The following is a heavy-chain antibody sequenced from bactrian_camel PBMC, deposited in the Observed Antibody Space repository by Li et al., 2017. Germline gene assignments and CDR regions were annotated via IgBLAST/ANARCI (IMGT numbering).Heavy chain of an antibody. D-gene: IGHD6*01. J-gene: IGHJ4*01. Sequence: VQLVESGGGSVQPGGSLRLSCAASADTYNSSIIMGWFRQAPGKEREGVAAIHIRYGSTNYADSAKGRFTISRDNAKNTLDLQMDALEPEDTAMYYCAAKRSGTRNTGWSDPSNYNYWGHGTQVTVS. V-gene: IGHV3S31*01. CDR3: AAKRSGTRNTGWSDPSNYNY. CDR2: IHIRYGST. CDR1: ADTYNSSI.